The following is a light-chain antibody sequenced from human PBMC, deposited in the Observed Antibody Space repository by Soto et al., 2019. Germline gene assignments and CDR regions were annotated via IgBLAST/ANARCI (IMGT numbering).Light chain of an antibody. J-gene: IGLJ1*01. V-gene: IGLV2-14*01. CDR3: SSYTSSSTYV. Sequence: QSVLTQPASVSGSPGQSITISCIGTSSDVGEYNSVSWYQQHPGKAPKLIIYEVTNRPSGVSDRLSGSKSGNTASLTISGLQAEDEADYYCSSYTSSSTYVFGVGTKVTVL. CDR1: SSDVGEYNS. CDR2: EVT.